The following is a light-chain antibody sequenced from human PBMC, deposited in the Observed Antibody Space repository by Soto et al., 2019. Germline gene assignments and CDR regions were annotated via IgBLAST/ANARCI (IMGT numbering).Light chain of an antibody. CDR1: SCNIGAGYD. V-gene: IGLV1-40*01. CDR3: QSYDSSLSGSDV. CDR2: GDS. J-gene: IGLJ1*01. Sequence: QSVLTQPPSVSGAPGQRLTISCTGSSCNIGAGYDVHWYQQFPGTAPKLLIFGDSNRPSGVPDRFSGSKSGTSASLAITGLQTDDEADYYCQSYDSSLSGSDVFGTGPKVTVL.